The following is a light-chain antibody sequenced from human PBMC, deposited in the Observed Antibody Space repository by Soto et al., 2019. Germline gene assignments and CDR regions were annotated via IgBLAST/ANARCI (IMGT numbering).Light chain of an antibody. CDR3: QQSEP. V-gene: IGKV3-20*01. CDR1: QSVSSSY. CDR2: GAS. J-gene: IGKJ1*01. Sequence: EIVLTHSPGTLSLSPCERAALSCRASQSVSSSYLAWYQQKPGQAPRLLIYGASSRATGIPDRFSGSGSGTDFTLTISRLEPEDFAVYYCQQSEPFGQGTNVDIK.